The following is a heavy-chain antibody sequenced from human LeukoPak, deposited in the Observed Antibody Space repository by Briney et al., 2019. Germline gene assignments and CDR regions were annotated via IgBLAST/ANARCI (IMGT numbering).Heavy chain of an antibody. Sequence: SETLSLTCTVSGGSISSSSYYWGWIRQPPGKGLEWIGSIYYSGSTYYNPSLKSRVTMSVDTSKNQFSLELSSVTAADTAVYYCAREVRYCSGGSYFQPKDFDYWGQGTLVTVSS. CDR2: IYYSGST. V-gene: IGHV4-39*07. D-gene: IGHD2-15*01. CDR1: GGSISSSSYY. CDR3: AREVRYCSGGSYFQPKDFDY. J-gene: IGHJ4*02.